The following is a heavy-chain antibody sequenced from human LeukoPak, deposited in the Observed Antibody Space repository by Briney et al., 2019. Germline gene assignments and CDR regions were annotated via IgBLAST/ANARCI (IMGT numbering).Heavy chain of an antibody. J-gene: IGHJ4*02. CDR1: GFTFDDYA. Sequence: PGGSLRLSCAASGFTFDDYAIHWVRQAPGKGLEWVSGINWNSGSIGYADSVKGRFTISRDNPKNSLYLQMNSLRAEDTALYYCAKDQRSHYYDNSGYFDYWGQGTVVTVSS. D-gene: IGHD3-22*01. CDR3: AKDQRSHYYDNSGYFDY. CDR2: INWNSGSI. V-gene: IGHV3-9*01.